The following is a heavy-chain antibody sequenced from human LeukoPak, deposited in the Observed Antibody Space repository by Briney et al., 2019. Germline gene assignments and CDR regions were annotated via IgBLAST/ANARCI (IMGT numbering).Heavy chain of an antibody. CDR3: ARGGAVVVAARYRWFDP. V-gene: IGHV4-34*01. CDR2: MIHSGST. Sequence: PSETLSLTCSVYGGSFSDYYWSWIRQPLGKGLEWIGEMIHSGSTNYNPSLKSRVTISVDTSKNQFSLKLSSVTAADTAVYYCARGGAVVVAARYRWFDPWGQGTLVTVSS. J-gene: IGHJ5*02. D-gene: IGHD2-15*01. CDR1: GGSFSDYY.